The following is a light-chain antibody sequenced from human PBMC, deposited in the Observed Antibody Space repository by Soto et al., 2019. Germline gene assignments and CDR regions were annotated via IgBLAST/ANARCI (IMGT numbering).Light chain of an antibody. J-gene: IGKJ2*01. CDR3: QQYNNWPKT. V-gene: IGKV3-15*01. Sequence: EIVMTQSPATLSVSPGERATLSCRASQRVSRNLAWYQQKPGQAPRLLIYGASTRATGIPARFSGSVSGTEFTLTISSLQSEDFAVYYCQQYNNWPKTFGQGTKLEIK. CDR2: GAS. CDR1: QRVSRN.